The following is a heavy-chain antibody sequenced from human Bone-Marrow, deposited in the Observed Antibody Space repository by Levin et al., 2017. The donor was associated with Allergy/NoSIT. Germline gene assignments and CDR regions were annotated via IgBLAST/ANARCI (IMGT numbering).Heavy chain of an antibody. D-gene: IGHD3-16*01. Sequence: PSETLSLTCAISGASVSTNSAAWNWIRQSPSRGLEWLGRTYYRSKWYNDYAVSVNSRITINPDTSKNQFSLQLTSVTPEDAAVYYCARDRTYGMDVWGQGTTVTVSS. CDR1: GASVSTNSAA. CDR2: TYYRSKWYN. CDR3: ARDRTYGMDV. V-gene: IGHV6-1*01. J-gene: IGHJ6*02.